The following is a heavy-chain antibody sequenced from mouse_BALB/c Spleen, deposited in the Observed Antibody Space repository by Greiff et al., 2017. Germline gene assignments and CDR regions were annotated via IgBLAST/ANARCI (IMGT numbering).Heavy chain of an antibody. D-gene: IGHD2-4*01. CDR1: GYSITSDYA. CDR3: ARNYDNDVGAMDY. V-gene: IGHV3-2*02. CDR2: ISYSGST. J-gene: IGHJ4*01. Sequence: EVQLVESGPGLVKPSQSLSLTCTVTGYSITSDYAWNWIRQFPGNKLEWMGYISYSGSTSYNPSLKSRISLTRDTSKNQFFLQLNSVTTEDSATYYCARNYDNDVGAMDYWGQGTSVTVSS.